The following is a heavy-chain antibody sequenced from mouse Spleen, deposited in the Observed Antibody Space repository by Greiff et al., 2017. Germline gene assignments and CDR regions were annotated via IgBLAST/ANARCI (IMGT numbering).Heavy chain of an antibody. J-gene: IGHJ3*01. CDR2: IWSDGST. V-gene: IGHV2-6-1*01. D-gene: IGHD3-1*01. CDR3: ARHESSGYVAWFAY. Sequence: VQVVESGPGLVAPSQSLSITCTVSGFSLTSYGVHWVRQPPGKGLEWLVVIWSDGSTTYNSALKSRLSISKDNSKSQVFLKMNSLQTDDTAMYYCARHESSGYVAWFAYWGQGTLVTVSA. CDR1: GFSLTSYG.